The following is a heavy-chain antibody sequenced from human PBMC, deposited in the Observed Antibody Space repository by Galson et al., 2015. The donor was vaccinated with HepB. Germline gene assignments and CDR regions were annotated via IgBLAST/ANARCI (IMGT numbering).Heavy chain of an antibody. CDR3: AKDLKNWNDRGDAFDI. V-gene: IGHV3-23*01. D-gene: IGHD1-1*01. J-gene: IGHJ3*02. CDR2: ISGSGGST. Sequence: SLRLSCAASGFTFSSYAMSWVRQAPGKGLEWVSAISGSGGSTYYADSVKGRFTISRDNSKNTLYLQMNSLRAEDTAVYYCAKDLKNWNDRGDAFDIWGQGTMVTVSS. CDR1: GFTFSSYA.